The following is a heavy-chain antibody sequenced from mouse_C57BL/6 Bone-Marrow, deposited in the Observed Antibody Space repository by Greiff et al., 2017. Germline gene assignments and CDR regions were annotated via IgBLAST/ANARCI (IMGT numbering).Heavy chain of an antibody. Sequence: QVQLKQPGAELVKPGASVKVSCKASGYTFTSYWMHWVKQRPGQGLEWIGRIHPSDSDTNYNQKFKGKATLTVDKSSSTAYMQLSSLTSEDSAVYYCAIQDGNYDWYYFDYWGQGTTLTVSS. CDR1: GYTFTSYW. V-gene: IGHV1-74*01. D-gene: IGHD2-1*01. CDR3: AIQDGNYDWYYFDY. J-gene: IGHJ2*01. CDR2: IHPSDSDT.